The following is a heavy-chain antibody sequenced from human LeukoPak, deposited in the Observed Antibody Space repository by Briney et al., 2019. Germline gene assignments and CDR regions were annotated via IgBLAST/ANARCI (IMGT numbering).Heavy chain of an antibody. V-gene: IGHV4-39*01. CDR2: IHYCGST. J-gene: IGHJ4*02. Sequence: SETLSLTCSVSGDSITTNNYYWGWIRQPPGKGLEWIGNIHYCGSTYYSPSLKNRVTISVDTSKNQFSLRLESVTAADTAVYYCWRPHCSNSVCSSSRVDFWGQGTLVTVSS. D-gene: IGHD2-8*01. CDR1: GDSITTNNYY. CDR3: WRPHCSNSVCSSSRVDF.